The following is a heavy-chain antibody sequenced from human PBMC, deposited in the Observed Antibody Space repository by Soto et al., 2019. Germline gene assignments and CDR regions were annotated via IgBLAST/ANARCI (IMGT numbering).Heavy chain of an antibody. CDR2: IVVASGQT. CDR3: SADRPDIGVGWWV. D-gene: IGHD2-15*01. J-gene: IGHJ6*02. CDR1: GSGFIRSG. V-gene: IGHV1-58*02. Sequence: SVKVSCKASGSGFIRSGIQWVRQAHGQRLEWIGWIVVASGQTNYAQNFRGRVAITRDTSIATAYIELTGLTSEDTAVYFCSADRPDIGVGWWVWGQGTTVTVSS.